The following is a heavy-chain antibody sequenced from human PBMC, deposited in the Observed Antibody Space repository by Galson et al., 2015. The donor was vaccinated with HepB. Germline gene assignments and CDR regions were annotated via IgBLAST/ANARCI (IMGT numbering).Heavy chain of an antibody. CDR1: GYTFNNYG. V-gene: IGHV1-18*01. CDR3: ARGYCSGGTYYSLDY. Sequence: SVKVSCKASGYTFNNYGISWVRQAPGQGLEWMGWISVYNANTNYGQKLQGRVTMTTDTSTSTAYMELRSLRSDDTAVYYCARGYCSGGTYYSLDYWGQGTLVTVSS. D-gene: IGHD2-15*01. CDR2: ISVYNANT. J-gene: IGHJ4*02.